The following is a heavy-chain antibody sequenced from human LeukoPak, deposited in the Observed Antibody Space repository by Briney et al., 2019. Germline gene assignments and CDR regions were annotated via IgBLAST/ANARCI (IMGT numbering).Heavy chain of an antibody. V-gene: IGHV4-30-2*01. CDR3: ASRGVAARPGYFDY. CDR1: GGSISSGGYY. J-gene: IGHJ4*02. D-gene: IGHD6-6*01. CDR2: IYHSGST. Sequence: PSQTLSLTCTVSGGSISSGGYYWSWIRQPPGKGLEWIGYIYHSGSTYYNPSLKSRVTISVDRSKNQFSLKLSSVTAADTAVYYCASRGVAARPGYFDYWGQGTLVTVSS.